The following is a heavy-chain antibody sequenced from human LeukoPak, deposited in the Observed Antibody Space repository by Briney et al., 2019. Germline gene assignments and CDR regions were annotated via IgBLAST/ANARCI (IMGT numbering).Heavy chain of an antibody. Sequence: GGSLRLSCAASGFTFSSFSVNWVRQAPRKGREWVAYISSSSSTIFYGDSVKGRFTISRDNAQNSLYLQMNSLRDEDTAVYYCAGGYYGSGIYVLDYWGQGTLVTVSS. V-gene: IGHV3-48*02. CDR1: GFTFSSFS. CDR3: AGGYYGSGIYVLDY. J-gene: IGHJ4*02. D-gene: IGHD3-10*01. CDR2: ISSSSSTI.